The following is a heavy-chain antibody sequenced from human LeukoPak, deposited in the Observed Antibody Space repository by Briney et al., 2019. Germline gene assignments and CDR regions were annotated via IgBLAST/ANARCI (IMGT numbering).Heavy chain of an antibody. D-gene: IGHD2-2*01. Sequence: GGSLRLSCAASGFTFSSYAMHWVRQAPGKGLEWVAVISYDGSNKYYADSLKGRFTISRDNSKNTLYLQMNSLRAEDTAVYYCARYCSSTSCYGAFDIWGQGTMVTVSS. CDR3: ARYCSSTSCYGAFDI. CDR2: ISYDGSNK. CDR1: GFTFSSYA. V-gene: IGHV3-30-3*01. J-gene: IGHJ3*02.